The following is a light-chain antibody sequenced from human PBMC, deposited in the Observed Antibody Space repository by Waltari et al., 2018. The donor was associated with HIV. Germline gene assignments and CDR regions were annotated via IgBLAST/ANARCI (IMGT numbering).Light chain of an antibody. J-gene: IGLJ2*01. CDR2: DVS. V-gene: IGLV2-14*03. CDR1: SSDVGGYNS. Sequence: QSALTQPASVSGSPGQSITISCTGTSSDVGGYNSVSWYQQHPGKAPRLMIYDVSNRPSGVSNRCSCSKSGNTASLTISGLQAEDDADYYCSSYTSSSTVVFGGGTKLTVL. CDR3: SSYTSSSTVV.